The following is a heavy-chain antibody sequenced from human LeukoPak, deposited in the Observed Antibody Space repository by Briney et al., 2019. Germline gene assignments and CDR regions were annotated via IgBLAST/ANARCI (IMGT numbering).Heavy chain of an antibody. D-gene: IGHD1/OR15-1a*01. V-gene: IGHV3-33*01. J-gene: IGHJ5*02. CDR2: IWYDGSEQ. CDR1: GYTFSSHG. CDR3: ARILGTTVDL. Sequence: GRSLTLSCRASGYTFSSHGLHWVRQAPGQGLEWVAVIWYDGSEQYYADSVKGRFSVSKDNSKNTLYLQMNSLRGEDTAVYYCARILGTTVDLWGQGTQVTVAS.